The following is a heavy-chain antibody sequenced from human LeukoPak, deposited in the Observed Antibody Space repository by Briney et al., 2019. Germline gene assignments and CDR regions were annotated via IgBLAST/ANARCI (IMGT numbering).Heavy chain of an antibody. D-gene: IGHD3-3*01. CDR3: ARGYDFWSGYYTKYYFDY. J-gene: IGHJ4*02. CDR1: GYIFSRYV. V-gene: IGHV1-2*02. CDR2: INPNSGGT. Sequence: GASVKVSCKASGYIFSRYVVHWVRQAPGQRPEWMGWINPNSGGTNYAQKFQGRVTMTRDTSISTAYTELSRLRSDDTAVYYCARGYDFWSGYYTKYYFDYWGQGTLVTVSS.